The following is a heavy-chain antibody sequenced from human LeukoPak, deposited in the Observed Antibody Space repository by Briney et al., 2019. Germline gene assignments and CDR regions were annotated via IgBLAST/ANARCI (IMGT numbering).Heavy chain of an antibody. V-gene: IGHV3-53*01. CDR2: LYSGSDT. CDR1: GFTVSTNY. J-gene: IGHJ4*02. Sequence: PGGSLRLSCAASGFTVSTNYMNWVRQAPGKGLEWVSILYSGSDTYYADSVKGRFTISRDNSKNTLYLQMNSLRAEDTAVYYCAKESNVDTAMVVELDYWGQGTLVTVSS. D-gene: IGHD5-18*01. CDR3: AKESNVDTAMVVELDY.